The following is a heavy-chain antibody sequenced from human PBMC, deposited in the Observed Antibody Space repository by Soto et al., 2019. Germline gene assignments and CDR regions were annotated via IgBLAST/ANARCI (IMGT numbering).Heavy chain of an antibody. CDR1: GGTFSSYA. V-gene: IGHV1-69*01. D-gene: IGHD3-3*01. CDR3: ARTTLEITIFAY. J-gene: IGHJ4*02. CDR2: IIPIFGTA. Sequence: QVQLVQSGAEVKKPGSSVKVSCKASGGTFSSYAINWVLQAPGQGLEWMGGIIPIFGTANYAQKFQGRVTITADESTSTAYMELSSLRSEDTAVYYCARTTLEITIFAYWGQGTLVTVSS.